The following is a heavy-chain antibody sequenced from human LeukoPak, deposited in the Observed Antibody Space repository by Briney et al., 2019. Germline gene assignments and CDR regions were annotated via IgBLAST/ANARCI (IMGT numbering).Heavy chain of an antibody. D-gene: IGHD3-22*01. CDR1: GGSFSGYY. V-gene: IGHV4-34*01. J-gene: IGHJ4*02. CDR3: ASPTYYYDSSGYYYLDYFDY. Sequence: SETLSLTCAVYGGSFSGYYWSWIRQPPGKGLEWIGEINHSGSTNYNPSLKSRVTISVDTSKNQFSLKLSSVTAADTAVYYCASPTYYYDSSGYYYLDYFDYWGQGTLVTVSS. CDR2: INHSGST.